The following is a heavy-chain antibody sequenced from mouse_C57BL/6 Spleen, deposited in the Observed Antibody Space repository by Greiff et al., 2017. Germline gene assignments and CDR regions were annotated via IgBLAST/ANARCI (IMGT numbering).Heavy chain of an antibody. J-gene: IGHJ2*01. CDR1: GYTFTSYW. CDR3: ARRLTTEDY. Sequence: QVQLQQPGAELVKPGASVKLSCKASGYTFTSYWMPWVKQRPGQGLEWIGEIDPSDSYTNYNQKFKGKATLTVDTSSSTAYMQLSSLTSEDSAVYYCARRLTTEDYWGQGTTLTVSS. CDR2: IDPSDSYT. D-gene: IGHD1-1*01. V-gene: IGHV1-50*01.